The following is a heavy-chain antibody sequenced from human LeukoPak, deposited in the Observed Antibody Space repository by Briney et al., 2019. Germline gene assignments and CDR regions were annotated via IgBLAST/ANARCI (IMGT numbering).Heavy chain of an antibody. CDR1: GYTFTSYG. V-gene: IGHV1-18*01. D-gene: IGHD6-19*01. CDR3: ARDGIAVAGFMPSGDY. CDR2: ISAYNGNT. J-gene: IGHJ4*02. Sequence: ASVKVSCKASGYTFTSYGISWVRQAPGQGLEWVGWISAYNGNTNYAQKLQGRVTMTTDTSTSTAYMELRSLRSDDTAVYYCARDGIAVAGFMPSGDYWGQGTLVTVSS.